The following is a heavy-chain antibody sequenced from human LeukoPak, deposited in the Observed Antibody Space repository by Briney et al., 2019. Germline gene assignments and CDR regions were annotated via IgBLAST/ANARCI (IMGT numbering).Heavy chain of an antibody. Sequence: GGSLRLSCAASGFTFSSYAMSWVRQAPGKGLEWVSAISGSGGSTYYADSVKGRFTISRDNSKNTLYLQMNSLRAEDTAVYKWAATYDILTGYYQGFDPWGQGTLVTVSS. CDR1: GFTFSSYA. J-gene: IGHJ5*02. D-gene: IGHD3-9*01. CDR3: AATYDILTGYYQGFDP. CDR2: ISGSGGST. V-gene: IGHV3-23*01.